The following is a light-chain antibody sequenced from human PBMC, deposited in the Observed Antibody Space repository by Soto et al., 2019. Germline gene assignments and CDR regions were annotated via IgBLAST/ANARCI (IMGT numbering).Light chain of an antibody. CDR2: DAS. CDR1: QDISNY. Sequence: DIQLTQSPSFLSASVGDRVTITCQASQDISNYLNWYQQKPGKAPKLLIYDASNLETGVPSRFSGSGSGTDFTFTISSLQPEDIATYYCQQYDNLSLTFGGGTKVDIK. V-gene: IGKV1-33*01. CDR3: QQYDNLSLT. J-gene: IGKJ4*01.